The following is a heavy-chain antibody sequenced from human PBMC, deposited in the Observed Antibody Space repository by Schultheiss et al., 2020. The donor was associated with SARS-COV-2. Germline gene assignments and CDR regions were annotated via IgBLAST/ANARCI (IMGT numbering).Heavy chain of an antibody. CDR3: ATLRYFDSGFDY. D-gene: IGHD3-9*01. CDR2: IYYSGST. J-gene: IGHJ4*02. CDR1: GGSISSGGYY. Sequence: SETLSLTCTVSGGSISSGGYYWSWIRQPPGKGLEWIGYIYYSGSTYYNPSLKSRVTISVDTSKNQFSLKLSSVTAADTAVYYCATLRYFDSGFDYWGQGTLVTVSS. V-gene: IGHV4-30-4*01.